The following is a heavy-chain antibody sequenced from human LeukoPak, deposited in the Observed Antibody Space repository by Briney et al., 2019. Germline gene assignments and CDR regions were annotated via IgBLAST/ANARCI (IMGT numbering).Heavy chain of an antibody. Sequence: TSSETLSLTCTVSGGSISSSSYYWGWIRQPPGKGLEWIGRIYTSGSTNYNPSLKSRVTISVDTSKNQFSLRLSSVTAADTAVYYCARTPIYYFDNSGYYNWGQGTLVTVSS. J-gene: IGHJ4*02. V-gene: IGHV4-39*07. CDR1: GGSISSSSYY. CDR2: IYTSGST. D-gene: IGHD3-22*01. CDR3: ARTPIYYFDNSGYYN.